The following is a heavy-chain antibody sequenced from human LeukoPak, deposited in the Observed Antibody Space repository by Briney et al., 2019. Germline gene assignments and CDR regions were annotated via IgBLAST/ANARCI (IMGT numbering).Heavy chain of an antibody. CDR3: ARQSVGRDYYYYYMDV. J-gene: IGHJ6*03. Sequence: SETLSLTCTVSGGSISSSSYYWGWIRQPPGKGLEWIGRIYYSGSTYYNPSLKSRGTISVDTSKNQFSLKLSSVTAADTAVYYCARQSVGRDYYYYYMDVWGKGTTVTVSS. CDR2: IYYSGST. V-gene: IGHV4-39*01. CDR1: GGSISSSSYY.